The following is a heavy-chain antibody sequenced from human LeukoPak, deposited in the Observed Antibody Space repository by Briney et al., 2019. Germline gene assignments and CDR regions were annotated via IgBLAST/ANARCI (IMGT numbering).Heavy chain of an antibody. CDR2: ISAYNGNT. Sequence: ASVKVSCKASGGTFSSYAISWVRQAPGQGLEWMGWISAYNGNTNYAQKLQGRVTMTTDTSTSTAYMELRSLRSDDTAVYYCARAPLLWFGELLYVPDYYYGMDVWGQGTTVTVSS. V-gene: IGHV1-18*01. J-gene: IGHJ6*02. D-gene: IGHD3-10*01. CDR1: GGTFSSYA. CDR3: ARAPLLWFGELLYVPDYYYGMDV.